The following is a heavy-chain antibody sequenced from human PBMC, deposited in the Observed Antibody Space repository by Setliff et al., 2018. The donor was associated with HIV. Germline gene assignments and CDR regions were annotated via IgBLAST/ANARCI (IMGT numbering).Heavy chain of an antibody. CDR1: GYTFTSFG. Sequence: GASVKVSCKASGYTFTSFGISWVRQAPGQGLKWMGWISGYNGNTKYAQKFQGRVTMTTDTSTSTAYMELRSLRSDDTAVYYCASTRTYYFDYWGQGTLVTVSS. CDR3: ASTRTYYFDY. CDR2: ISGYNGNT. J-gene: IGHJ4*02. V-gene: IGHV1-18*01.